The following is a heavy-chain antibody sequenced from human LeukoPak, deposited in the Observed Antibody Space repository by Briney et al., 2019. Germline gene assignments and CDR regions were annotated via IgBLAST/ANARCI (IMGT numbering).Heavy chain of an antibody. CDR2: ISSSSSTI. J-gene: IGHJ3*02. CDR1: GFTFSSYS. V-gene: IGHV3-48*04. CDR3: ASLYYDYVWGSWDAFDI. Sequence: GGSLRLSCAASGFTFSSYSMNWVRQAPGKGLEWVSYISSSSSTIYYADSVKGRFTISRDNAKDSLYLQMNSLRAEDTAVYYCASLYYDYVWGSWDAFDIWGQGTMVTVSS. D-gene: IGHD3-16*01.